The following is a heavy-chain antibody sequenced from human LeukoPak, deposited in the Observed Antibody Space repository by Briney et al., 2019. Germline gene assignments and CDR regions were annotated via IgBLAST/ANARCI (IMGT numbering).Heavy chain of an antibody. CDR1: GFSFSSHE. J-gene: IGHJ3*02. V-gene: IGHV3-48*03. CDR3: ARDTLVYADSPDAFDI. CDR2: IGSSGSTV. D-gene: IGHD4-17*01. Sequence: GGSLRLSCAASGFSFSSHEMNWVRQAPGKGLEWVSYIGSSGSTVYYADSVKGRFTISRDNAKNSLYLQMNSLRDEDTAVYYCARDTLVYADSPDAFDIWGQGTMVTVSS.